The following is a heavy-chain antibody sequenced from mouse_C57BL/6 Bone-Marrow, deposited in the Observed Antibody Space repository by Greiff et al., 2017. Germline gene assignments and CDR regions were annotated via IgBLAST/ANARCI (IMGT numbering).Heavy chain of an antibody. Sequence: ESGPGLVKPSQSLSLTCSVTGYSITSGYYWNWIRQFPGNKLEWMGYISYDGSNNYNPSLKNRISITRDTSKYQFFLKLNSVTTEDTATYYCARALYYYGSSPYWYFDVWGTGTAVTVSS. J-gene: IGHJ1*03. CDR2: ISYDGSN. V-gene: IGHV3-6*01. CDR1: GYSITSGYY. D-gene: IGHD1-1*01. CDR3: ARALYYYGSSPYWYFDV.